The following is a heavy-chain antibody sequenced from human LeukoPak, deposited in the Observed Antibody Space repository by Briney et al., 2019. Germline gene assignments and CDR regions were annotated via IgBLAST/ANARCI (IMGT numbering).Heavy chain of an antibody. Sequence: GGSLRLSCAASGFIFSNYWMHWVRQAPGKGLVWVSRANNDGSSTTYADSVKGRFTISRDNAKNTLYLQMNRLRAEDTAVYFCAKDPLSYYDSSGYRYFDYWGQGTLVTVSS. CDR3: AKDPLSYYDSSGYRYFDY. J-gene: IGHJ4*02. CDR2: ANNDGSST. D-gene: IGHD3-22*01. V-gene: IGHV3-74*03. CDR1: GFIFSNYW.